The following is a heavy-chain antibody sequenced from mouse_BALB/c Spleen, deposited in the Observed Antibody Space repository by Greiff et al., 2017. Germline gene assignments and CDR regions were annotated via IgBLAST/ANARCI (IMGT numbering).Heavy chain of an antibody. CDR1: GYTFTSYW. V-gene: IGHV1-7*01. D-gene: IGHD2-14*01. CDR3: ARGYDYAMDY. Sequence: QVQLQQSGAELAKPGASVKMSCKASGYTFTSYWMHWVKQRPGQGLEWIGYINPSTGYTEYNQKFKDKATLTVDKSSSTAYMELRSLTSEDSAVYYCARGYDYAMDYWGQGTSVTVSS. CDR2: INPSTGYT. J-gene: IGHJ4*01.